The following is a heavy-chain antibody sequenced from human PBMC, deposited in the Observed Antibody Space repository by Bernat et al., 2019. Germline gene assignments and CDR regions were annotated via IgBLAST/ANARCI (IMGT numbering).Heavy chain of an antibody. J-gene: IGHJ4*02. CDR3: NTDRITTFGRF. Sequence: EVQLVESGGDLVKPGESLRLSCATSAFIFTDAWMNWVRQAPGKGLEWVGRIKSKTDGGTTEYDAPVKGRFTISRDDSKNTVYLQMNSLKIEDTAIYYCNTDRITTFGRFWGQGTLVTVSS. CDR1: AFIFTDAW. CDR2: IKSKTDGGTT. V-gene: IGHV3-15*07. D-gene: IGHD3-3*01.